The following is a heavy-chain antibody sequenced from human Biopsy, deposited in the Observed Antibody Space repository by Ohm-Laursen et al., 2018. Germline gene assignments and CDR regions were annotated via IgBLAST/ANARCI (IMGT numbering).Heavy chain of an antibody. Sequence: SLRLSCTASGFTFTSYAMHWVRQAPGKGLEWVAVISYDGSGEYYADSLQGRFISSRDNPKNTVDLQMNSLRAEDTAVYFCARDGKRWDYSTYFSWHFDLWGRGTLVTVSS. CDR3: ARDGKRWDYSTYFSWHFDL. J-gene: IGHJ2*01. V-gene: IGHV3-30*03. CDR2: ISYDGSGE. D-gene: IGHD4-11*01. CDR1: GFTFTSYA.